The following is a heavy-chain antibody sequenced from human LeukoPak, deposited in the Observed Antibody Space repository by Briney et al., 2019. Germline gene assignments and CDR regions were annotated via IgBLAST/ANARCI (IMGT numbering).Heavy chain of an antibody. V-gene: IGHV3-23*01. D-gene: IGHD3-22*01. J-gene: IGHJ3*02. CDR2: ISGSGGST. CDR1: GFTFSSYA. Sequence: PGGSLRLSCAASGFTFSSYAMSWVRQAPGKGLEWVSAISGSGGSTYYADSVKGRFTISRDNSKNTLYLQMNSLRAEDTAVYYCAKGKGHYYDSSGYYWDAFDIWGQGTMVTVSS. CDR3: AKGKGHYYDSSGYYWDAFDI.